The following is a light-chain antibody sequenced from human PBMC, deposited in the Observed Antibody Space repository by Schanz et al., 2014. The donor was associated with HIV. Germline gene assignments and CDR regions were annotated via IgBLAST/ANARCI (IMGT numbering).Light chain of an antibody. J-gene: IGKJ2*01. V-gene: IGKV1-5*03. CDR1: QYISRW. CDR2: QAS. CDR3: QQFHTYPYT. Sequence: DIQMTPSPSTLSASVGAGVTITCRASQYISRWLAWYQQKPGQAPHLLIYQASTLQTGVSSRFSGSGSGTEFTLTISGLLPDDFATYFCQQFHTYPYTFGQGTKLEIK.